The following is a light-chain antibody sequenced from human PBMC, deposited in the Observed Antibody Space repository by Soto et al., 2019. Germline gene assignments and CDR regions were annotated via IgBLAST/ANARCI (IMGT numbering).Light chain of an antibody. CDR2: EVS. V-gene: IGLV2-14*01. CDR1: SSDVGAYNY. J-gene: IGLJ2*01. CDR3: SSYTSSSTSVV. Sequence: QSALTQAASVSGSPGQSITISCTGTSSDVGAYNYVSWYQQHPGKAPKLMIYEVSNRPSGVSNRFSGSKSGNTASLTISGLQAEDEADYYCSSYTSSSTSVVFGGGTKLTVL.